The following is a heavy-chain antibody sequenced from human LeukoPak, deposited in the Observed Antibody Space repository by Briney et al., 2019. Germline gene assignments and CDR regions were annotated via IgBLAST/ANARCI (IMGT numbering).Heavy chain of an antibody. CDR1: GFTFSSYW. CDR3: ARLPGTAMVAGADY. Sequence: GGSLRLSCAASGFTFSSYWMHWVRQAPGKGLVWVSRINSDGSSTSYADSVKGRFTISRDNAKNTLYLQMNSLRAEDTAVYCCARLPGTAMVAGADYWGQGTLVTVSS. J-gene: IGHJ4*02. D-gene: IGHD5-18*01. CDR2: INSDGSST. V-gene: IGHV3-74*01.